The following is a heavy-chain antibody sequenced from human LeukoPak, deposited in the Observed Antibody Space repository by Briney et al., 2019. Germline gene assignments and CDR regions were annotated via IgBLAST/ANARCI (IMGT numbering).Heavy chain of an antibody. V-gene: IGHV1-69*13. Sequence: SVKVSCKASGGTFSSYAISWVRQAPGQGLEWMGGIIPIFGTANYAQKSQGRVTITADESTSTAYMELSSLRSEDTAVYYCARAFTIFGVVYFDYWGQGTLVTVSS. D-gene: IGHD3-3*01. CDR2: IIPIFGTA. J-gene: IGHJ4*02. CDR1: GGTFSSYA. CDR3: ARAFTIFGVVYFDY.